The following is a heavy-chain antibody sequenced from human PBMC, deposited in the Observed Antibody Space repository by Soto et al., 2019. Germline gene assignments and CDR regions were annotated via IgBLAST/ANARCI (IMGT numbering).Heavy chain of an antibody. V-gene: IGHV4-38-2*02. CDR2: IYHSGST. J-gene: IGHJ5*02. CDR3: ARESDGGSKDWFDP. CDR1: GYSISSGYY. D-gene: IGHD2-15*01. Sequence: PSETLSLTCAVSGYSISSGYYWGWIRQPPGKGLEWIGSIYHSGSTYYNPSLKSRVTISVDTSKNQFSLKLSSVTAADTAVYYCARESDGGSKDWFDPWGQGTLVTVSS.